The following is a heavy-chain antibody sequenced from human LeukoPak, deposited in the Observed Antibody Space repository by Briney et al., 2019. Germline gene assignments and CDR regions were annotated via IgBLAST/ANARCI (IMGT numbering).Heavy chain of an antibody. CDR1: GFTFSNYE. D-gene: IGHD6-13*01. V-gene: IGHV3-48*03. CDR2: ISKSGSPT. CDR3: ARETAARVDWFDP. J-gene: IGHJ5*02. Sequence: GGSLRLSCAASGFTFSNYEMNWVRQAPGKGLEWLAYISKSGSPTYYADSVKGRFTISRDNAKNTLYLQMNSLRAEDTAVYYCARETAARVDWFDPWSQGTLVTVSS.